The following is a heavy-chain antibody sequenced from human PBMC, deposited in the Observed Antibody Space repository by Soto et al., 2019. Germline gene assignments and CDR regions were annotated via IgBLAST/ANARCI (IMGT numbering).Heavy chain of an antibody. CDR1: GYTFTSYG. Sequence: ASVKVSCKASGYTFTSYGISWVRQAPGQGLEWMGWISAYNGNTNYAQKLQGRVTMTTDTSTSTAYMELRSLRSDDTAVYYCARGIVGATILGSYYYGMDVWGQGTTVTSP. CDR3: ARGIVGATILGSYYYGMDV. V-gene: IGHV1-18*01. CDR2: ISAYNGNT. D-gene: IGHD1-26*01. J-gene: IGHJ6*02.